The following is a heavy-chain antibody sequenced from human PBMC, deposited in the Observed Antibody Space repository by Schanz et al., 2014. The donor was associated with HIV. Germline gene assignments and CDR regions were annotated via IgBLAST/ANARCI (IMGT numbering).Heavy chain of an antibody. J-gene: IGHJ2*01. D-gene: IGHD4-4*01. V-gene: IGHV1-69*01. CDR1: GGTFSSYA. Sequence: QVPVVQSGAEVKKPGSSVKVSCKASGGTFSSYAISWVRQAPGQGLKWMGGFIPIFGTTNYAQKFQGRVTITADESTSTTYLELSSLRSEDTAVYYWASQYSNYDSSRRYHWYFDLWGRGTLVTVSS. CDR2: FIPIFGTT. CDR3: ASQYSNYDSSRRYHWYFDL.